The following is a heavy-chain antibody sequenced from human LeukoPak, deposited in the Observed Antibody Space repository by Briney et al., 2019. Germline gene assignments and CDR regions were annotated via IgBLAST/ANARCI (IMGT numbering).Heavy chain of an antibody. CDR3: ARTSGGVRYFDWLFHPHHPLDY. V-gene: IGHV1-2*06. J-gene: IGHJ4*02. CDR2: INTNSGGT. CDR1: GYTFTGYY. D-gene: IGHD3-9*01. Sequence: ASVKVSCKASGYTFTGYYMRRVRHTPGQGLGWMGRINTNSGGTNYTLKVQGRVTMTSDPCISTAYVELSRLRSDDTAVYYCARTSGGVRYFDWLFHPHHPLDYWGQGTLVTVSS.